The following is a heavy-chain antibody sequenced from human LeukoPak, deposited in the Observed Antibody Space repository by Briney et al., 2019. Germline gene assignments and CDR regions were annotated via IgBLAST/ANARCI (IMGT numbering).Heavy chain of an antibody. V-gene: IGHV4-34*01. CDR2: INHSGGT. Sequence: PSETLSLTCAVYGGSFSGYYWSWIRQPPGKGLEWIGEINHSGGTNYNPSLKSRVTISVDTSKNQFSLKLNSVTAADTAVYYCARHYDSSGYWYYFDYWGQGTLVTVSS. CDR1: GGSFSGYY. D-gene: IGHD3-22*01. J-gene: IGHJ4*02. CDR3: ARHYDSSGYWYYFDY.